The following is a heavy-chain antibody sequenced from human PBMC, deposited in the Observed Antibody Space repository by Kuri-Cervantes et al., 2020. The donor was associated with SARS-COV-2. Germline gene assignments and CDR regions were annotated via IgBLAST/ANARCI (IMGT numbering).Heavy chain of an antibody. CDR2: IYPGDSDT. J-gene: IGHJ6*03. D-gene: IGHD1-1*01. CDR1: GYSFTSYW. V-gene: IGHV5-51*01. Sequence: GESLKISCKGSGYSFTSYWIGWVRQMPGKGLEWMGIIYPGDSDTRYSPSFQGQVIISADKSINTAFLQWSSLKASDTAMYYCARRAYGVQVDYYYMDVWGKGTTVTVSS. CDR3: ARRAYGVQVDYYYMDV.